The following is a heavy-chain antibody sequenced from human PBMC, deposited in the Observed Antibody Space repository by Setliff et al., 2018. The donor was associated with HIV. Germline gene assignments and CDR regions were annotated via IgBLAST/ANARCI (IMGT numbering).Heavy chain of an antibody. Sequence: KPGGSLRLSCAVSGFSFGIFSMNWVRQAPGKGLEWVSSIAHTGTYIYYADSVKGRFTISRNNAQNLLYLQMNSLRVEDTAMYYCTKDHLSGWASDCWGQGTLVTVSS. CDR1: GFSFGIFS. J-gene: IGHJ4*02. D-gene: IGHD6-19*01. CDR2: IAHTGTYI. CDR3: TKDHLSGWASDC. V-gene: IGHV3-21*06.